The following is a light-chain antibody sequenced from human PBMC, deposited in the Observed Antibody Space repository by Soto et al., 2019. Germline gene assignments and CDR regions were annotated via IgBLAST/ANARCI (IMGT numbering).Light chain of an antibody. CDR1: QTITSF. CDR3: QQSLSTPYT. V-gene: IGKV1-39*01. CDR2: RTS. Sequence: DIQMTQSPSSLSASVGDRVTITCRASQTITSFLNWYQQKPGKAPKFLIYRTSNLQSGVPSRFSGSGSGTDFTLTIDSLQPEDFATYYCQQSLSTPYTFGQGTKVDIK. J-gene: IGKJ2*01.